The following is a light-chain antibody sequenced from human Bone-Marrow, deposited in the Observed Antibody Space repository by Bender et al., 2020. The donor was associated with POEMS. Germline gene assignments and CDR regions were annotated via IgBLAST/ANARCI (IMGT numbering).Light chain of an antibody. CDR3: STWDDRLNAWL. CDR1: SIGRNS. Sequence: QSVLTQPPSASGTPGQRVTISCSGGSIGRNSINWYQQPPGTAPRLVIYADDRRPSGVPNQFSASKSCSSASLSISGLQSEDAADYYCSTWDDRLNAWLFGGGTKLTVL. J-gene: IGLJ3*02. V-gene: IGLV1-44*01. CDR2: ADD.